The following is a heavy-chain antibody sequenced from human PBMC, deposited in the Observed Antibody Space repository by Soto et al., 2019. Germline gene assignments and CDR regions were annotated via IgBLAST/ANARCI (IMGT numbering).Heavy chain of an antibody. Sequence: SETLSLTCTVSCGSISSGDYYWSWIRQPPGKGLEWIGYIYYSGSTYYNPSLKSRVTISVDTSKNQFSLKLSSVTAADTAVYYCARDRGYYGSGIAPYYYYYGMDVWGQGTTVTVSS. V-gene: IGHV4-30-4*01. J-gene: IGHJ6*02. CDR3: ARDRGYYGSGIAPYYYYYGMDV. CDR1: CGSISSGDYY. D-gene: IGHD3-10*01. CDR2: IYYSGST.